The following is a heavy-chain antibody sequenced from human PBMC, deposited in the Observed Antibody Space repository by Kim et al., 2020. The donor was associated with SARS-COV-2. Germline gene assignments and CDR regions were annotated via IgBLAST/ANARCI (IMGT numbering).Heavy chain of an antibody. D-gene: IGHD6-13*01. CDR1: GFTFSSYS. CDR2: ISSSSSTI. V-gene: IGHV3-48*02. Sequence: GGSLRLSCAASGFTFSSYSMNWVRQAPGKGLEWVSYISSSSSTIYYADSVKGRFTISRDNAKNSLYLQMNSLRDEDTAVYYCARATGYSSSSDAVDYWGQGTLVTVSS. CDR3: ARATGYSSSSDAVDY. J-gene: IGHJ4*02.